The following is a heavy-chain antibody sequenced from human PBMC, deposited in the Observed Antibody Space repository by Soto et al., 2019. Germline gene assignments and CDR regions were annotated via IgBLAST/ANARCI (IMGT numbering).Heavy chain of an antibody. D-gene: IGHD6-19*01. Sequence: GASVKVSCKASGGTFSSYAISWVRQAPGQGLEWMGGIIPIFGTANYAQKFQGRVTITADESTSTAYMELSSLRSEDTAVYYCARVGWDYWYFDLWGRGNLVTVSS. V-gene: IGHV1-69*13. CDR3: ARVGWDYWYFDL. CDR1: GGTFSSYA. J-gene: IGHJ2*01. CDR2: IIPIFGTA.